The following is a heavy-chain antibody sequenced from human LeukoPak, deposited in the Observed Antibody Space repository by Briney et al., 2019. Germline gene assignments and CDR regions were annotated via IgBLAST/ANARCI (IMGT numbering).Heavy chain of an antibody. J-gene: IGHJ4*02. V-gene: IGHV5-51*01. CDR3: ARPNDYGYYFDY. Sequence: GESLKISCKGSGYSFTSYWLGWVRQMPGKGLEWMGIIYPGDSDARYSPSFQGQVTFSVDKSISTAYLQWSSLQASDTAMYYCARPNDYGYYFDYWGQGTLVTVSS. CDR2: IYPGDSDA. D-gene: IGHD4-17*01. CDR1: GYSFTSYW.